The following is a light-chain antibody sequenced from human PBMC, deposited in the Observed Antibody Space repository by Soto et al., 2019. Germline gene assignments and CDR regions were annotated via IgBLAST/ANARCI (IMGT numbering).Light chain of an antibody. CDR3: QQYGSSPFT. CDR2: GAS. J-gene: IGKJ3*01. V-gene: IGKV3-20*01. CDR1: QSVSRY. Sequence: EIVLTQSPATLSLSPGERATLSCRASQSVSRYLAWYQQKPGQAPRLLFYGASSRATGIPDRFSGSGSGTDFTLTISRLGPEDFAVYYCQQYGSSPFTFGPGTKVDIK.